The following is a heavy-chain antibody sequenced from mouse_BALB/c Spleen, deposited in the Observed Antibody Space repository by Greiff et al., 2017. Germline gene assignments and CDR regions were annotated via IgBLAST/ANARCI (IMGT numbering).Heavy chain of an antibody. CDR1: GYTFTSYV. V-gene: IGHV1-14*01. D-gene: IGHD2-3*01. CDR3: ARDDGYNRAYAMDY. CDR2: INPYNDGT. Sequence: VQLQQSGPELVKPGASVKMSCKASGYTFTSYVMHWVKQKPGQGLEWIGYINPYNDGTKYNEKFKGKATLTSDKSSSTAYMKLSSLTSEDSTVYYYARDDGYNRAYAMDYWGQGTSVTVSS. J-gene: IGHJ4*01.